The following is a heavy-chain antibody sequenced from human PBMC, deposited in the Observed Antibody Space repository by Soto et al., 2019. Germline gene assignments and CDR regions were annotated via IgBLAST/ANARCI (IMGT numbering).Heavy chain of an antibody. V-gene: IGHV1-8*01. CDR1: GYTFTSYD. D-gene: IGHD2-15*01. J-gene: IGHJ4*02. CDR3: ARGDVVVAASPFDY. CDR2: MNPNSGNT. Sequence: EASVKVSCKASGYTFTSYDINWVRQATGQGLEWMGWMNPNSGNTGYAQKFQGRVTMTRNTSISTAYMELSSLRSEDTAVYYCARGDVVVAASPFDYWGQGTLVTVSS.